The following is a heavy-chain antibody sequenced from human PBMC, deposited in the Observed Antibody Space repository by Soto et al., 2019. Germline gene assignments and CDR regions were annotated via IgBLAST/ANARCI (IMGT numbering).Heavy chain of an antibody. D-gene: IGHD2-15*01. CDR3: ARDYDCSGGSCYSRLFDY. Sequence: VASVKVSCKASGGTFSSYAISWVRQAPGQGLEWMGGIIPIFGTANYAQKFQGRVTITADESTSTAYMELSSLRSEDTAVYYCARDYDCSGGSCYSRLFDYWGQGTLVTVSS. J-gene: IGHJ4*02. CDR2: IIPIFGTA. CDR1: GGTFSSYA. V-gene: IGHV1-69*13.